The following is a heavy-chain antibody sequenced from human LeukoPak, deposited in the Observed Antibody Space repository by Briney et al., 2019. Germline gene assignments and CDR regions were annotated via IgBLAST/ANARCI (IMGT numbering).Heavy chain of an antibody. J-gene: IGHJ3*02. CDR2: INHSGST. CDR3: ARGLTIWFGESGDAFDI. Sequence: SETLSLTCAVYGGSFSGYYWSWIRQPPGKGLEWIGEINHSGSTNYNPSLKSRVTISVDTSKNQFSLKLSSVTAADTAVYYCARGLTIWFGESGDAFDIWGQGTMVTVSS. D-gene: IGHD3-10*01. V-gene: IGHV4-34*01. CDR1: GGSFSGYY.